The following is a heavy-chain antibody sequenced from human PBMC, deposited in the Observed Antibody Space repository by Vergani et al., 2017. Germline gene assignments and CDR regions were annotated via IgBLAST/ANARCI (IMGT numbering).Heavy chain of an antibody. Sequence: QLVQSGAEVKKPGASLKISCKASGYTFSSYGISWVRQAPGQGLEWMGWISDYNGDTKYAQKLQGRVTMTTDTSTTTVYMELRSLRTDDTAVYYCAGDRKXYFDSSGYIRFDPWGQGTLVTVSS. V-gene: IGHV1-18*01. D-gene: IGHD3-22*01. CDR3: AGDRKXYFDSSGYIRFDP. J-gene: IGHJ5*02. CDR1: GYTFSSYG. CDR2: ISDYNGDT.